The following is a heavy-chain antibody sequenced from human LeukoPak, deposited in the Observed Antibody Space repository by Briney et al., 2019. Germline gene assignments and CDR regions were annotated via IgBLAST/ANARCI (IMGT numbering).Heavy chain of an antibody. CDR1: GFTFSSYA. J-gene: IGHJ3*02. Sequence: PGGSLRLSCAASGFTFSSYAMSWVRQAPGEGLEWVSTISGSGGYTYYADSVKGRFTISRDSSKNTLYLQMNSLRAEDTAVYYCARDCGGDCSDAFDIWGQGTMVTVSS. D-gene: IGHD2-21*02. CDR3: ARDCGGDCSDAFDI. CDR2: ISGSGGYT. V-gene: IGHV3-23*01.